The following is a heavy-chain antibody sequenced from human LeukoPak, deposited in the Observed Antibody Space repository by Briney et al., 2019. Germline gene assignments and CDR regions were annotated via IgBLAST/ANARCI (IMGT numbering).Heavy chain of an antibody. CDR2: ISSSGSSI. V-gene: IGHV3-48*03. Sequence: GGSLRLSCAASGFTLSSYDMNWVRQAPGKGLEWVSYISSSGSSIYYADSVKGRFIISRDNANNSLYLQMNSLRAEDTAVYYCARGKTPGAYWGQGTLVTVSS. D-gene: IGHD3-10*01. J-gene: IGHJ4*02. CDR1: GFTLSSYD. CDR3: ARGKTPGAY.